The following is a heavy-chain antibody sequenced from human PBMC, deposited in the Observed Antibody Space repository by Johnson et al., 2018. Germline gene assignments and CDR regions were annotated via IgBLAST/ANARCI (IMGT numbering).Heavy chain of an antibody. CDR2: ISYDGSNK. D-gene: IGHD4-17*01. CDR3: AKKDDGPTEYFQH. CDR1: GFTFSSYG. Sequence: QVQLVESGGGVVQPGRSLRLSCAASGFTFSSYGMHWVRQAPGKGLEWVAVISYDGSNKYYADSVKGRFTISRDNSKNTVYLQMNSLRAEDTAVYFCAKKDDGPTEYFQHGGQGTLVTVSA. J-gene: IGHJ1*01. V-gene: IGHV3-30*18.